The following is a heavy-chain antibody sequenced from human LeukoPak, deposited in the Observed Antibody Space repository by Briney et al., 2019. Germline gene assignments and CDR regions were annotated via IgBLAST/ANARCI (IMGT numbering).Heavy chain of an antibody. Sequence: ASVKVSCKASGGTFSSYVITWVRQAPGQGLEWMGRIIPMLDIQNYTQKFQGRVTITADKSTSTAYMELSSLRSEDTAVYYCASERGATQYFDYWGQGTLVTVSS. J-gene: IGHJ4*02. D-gene: IGHD3-10*01. V-gene: IGHV1-69*04. CDR1: GGTFSSYV. CDR2: IIPMLDIQ. CDR3: ASERGATQYFDY.